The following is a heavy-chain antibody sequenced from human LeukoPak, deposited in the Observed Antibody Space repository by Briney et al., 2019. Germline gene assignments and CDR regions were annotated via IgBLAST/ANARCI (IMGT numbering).Heavy chain of an antibody. CDR2: IIPIFGTA. V-gene: IGHV1-69*01. CDR1: GGTSSSYA. J-gene: IGHJ6*03. D-gene: IGHD1-26*01. CDR3: AKDGWMVGATAYSYYFYMDV. Sequence: ASVKVSCKASGGTSSSYAISWVRQAPGQGLEWMGGIIPIFGTANYAQKFQGRVTITADESTSTAYMELSSLRSEDTAVYYCAKDGWMVGATAYSYYFYMDVWGKGTTVTVSS.